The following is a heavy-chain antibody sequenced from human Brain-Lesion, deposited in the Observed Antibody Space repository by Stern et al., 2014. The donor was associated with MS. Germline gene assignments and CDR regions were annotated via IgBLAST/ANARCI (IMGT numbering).Heavy chain of an antibody. V-gene: IGHV1-2*04. CDR1: GYTFTGYY. Sequence: QVQLVQSGAEVKKPGASVKVSCKASGYTFTGYYMHWVRPAPGQGLEWMGGINQKSGGRSYTQKFQGWGTMYRETSINTAYMKLSRLRSDDTAVYYYATYYYDSTGYNDFWGQGTLVTVSS. J-gene: IGHJ4*02. CDR2: INQKSGGR. CDR3: ATYYYDSTGYNDF. D-gene: IGHD3-22*01.